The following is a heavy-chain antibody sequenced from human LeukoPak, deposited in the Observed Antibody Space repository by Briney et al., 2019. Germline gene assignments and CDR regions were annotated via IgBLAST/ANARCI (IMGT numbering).Heavy chain of an antibody. J-gene: IGHJ4*02. Sequence: PSETLSLTCTVSGGSISSSSYYWGWIRQPPGKGLEWIGSIYYSGSTYYNPSLKSRVTISVDTSKNQFSLKLSSVTAADTAVYHCARRRYCSGGSCYSTFDYWGQGTLVTVSS. V-gene: IGHV4-39*01. CDR1: GGSISSSSYY. CDR3: ARRRYCSGGSCYSTFDY. CDR2: IYYSGST. D-gene: IGHD2-15*01.